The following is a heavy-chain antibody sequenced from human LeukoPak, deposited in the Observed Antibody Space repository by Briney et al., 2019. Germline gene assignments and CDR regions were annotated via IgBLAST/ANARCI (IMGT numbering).Heavy chain of an antibody. D-gene: IGHD6-13*01. V-gene: IGHV4-59*01. J-gene: IGHJ4*02. Sequence: ETLSLTCTVSGGSISSYYWSWIRQPPGKGLEWIGYIYYSGSTNYNPSLKSRVTISVDTSKNQFSLKLSSVTAADTAVYYCAGSYHLSIAAAGIETWGQGTLVTVSS. CDR2: IYYSGST. CDR3: AGSYHLSIAAAGIET. CDR1: GGSISSYY.